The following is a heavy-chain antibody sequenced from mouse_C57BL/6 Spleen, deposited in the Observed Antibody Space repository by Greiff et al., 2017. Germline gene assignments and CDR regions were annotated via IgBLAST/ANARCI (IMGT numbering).Heavy chain of an antibody. D-gene: IGHD1-1*01. Sequence: VQLKESGGGLVKPGGSLKLSCAASGFTFSSYAMSWVRQTPEKRLEWVATISDGGSYTYYPDNVKGRFTISRDNAKNNLYLQMSHLKSEDTAMYYCARDGTTVIPFDYWGQGTTLTVSS. CDR1: GFTFSSYA. CDR2: ISDGGSYT. V-gene: IGHV5-4*01. CDR3: ARDGTTVIPFDY. J-gene: IGHJ2*01.